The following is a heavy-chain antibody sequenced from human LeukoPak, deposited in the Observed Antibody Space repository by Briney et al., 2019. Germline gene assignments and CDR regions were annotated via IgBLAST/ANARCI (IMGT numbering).Heavy chain of an antibody. CDR2: ISSSVSTI. D-gene: IGHD3-9*01. Sequence: PGGSLRLSCAASGFTFSSYEMNWVRPAPGKGLEWVSYISSSVSTIYYADSVKGRFTISRDNSKNTLYLQMNSLRAEDTAVYYCARAKRYSLNTLDYWGQGTLVTVSS. V-gene: IGHV3-48*03. CDR3: ARAKRYSLNTLDY. J-gene: IGHJ4*02. CDR1: GFTFSSYE.